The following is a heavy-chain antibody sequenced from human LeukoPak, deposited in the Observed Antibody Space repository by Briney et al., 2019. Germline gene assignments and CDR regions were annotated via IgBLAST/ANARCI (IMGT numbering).Heavy chain of an antibody. J-gene: IGHJ4*02. V-gene: IGHV3-30*18. CDR2: ISYDGSNK. Sequence: GGSRRLSCAASGFTFSSYGMHWVRQAPGKGLEWVAVISYDGSNKYYADSVKGRFTISRDNSKNTLYLQMNSLRAEDTAVYYCAKEWQWLAFDYWGQGTLVTVSS. CDR1: GFTFSSYG. D-gene: IGHD6-19*01. CDR3: AKEWQWLAFDY.